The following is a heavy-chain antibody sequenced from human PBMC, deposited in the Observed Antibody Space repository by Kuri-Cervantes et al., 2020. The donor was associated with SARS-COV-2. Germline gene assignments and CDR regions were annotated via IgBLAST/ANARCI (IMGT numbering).Heavy chain of an antibody. D-gene: IGHD2-2*01. V-gene: IGHV1-69*13. J-gene: IGHJ6*03. CDR2: IIPIFGTA. CDR3: ARSTWGTSVYYYYYYMDV. Sequence: SVKVSCKASGYTFTGYYMHWVRQAPGQGLEWMGGIIPIFGTANYAQKFQGRVTITADESTSTAYMELSSLRSEDTAVYYCARSTWGTSVYYYYYYMDVWGKGARSPSP. CDR1: GYTFTGYY.